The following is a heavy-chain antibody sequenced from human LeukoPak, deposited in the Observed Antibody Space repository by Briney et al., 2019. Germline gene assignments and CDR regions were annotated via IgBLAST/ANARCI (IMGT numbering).Heavy chain of an antibody. Sequence: ASVKVSCKASGYTFTSYYMHWVRQAPGQGLEWMGIINPSAGSTSYAQKFQGRVTITRDTSTSTVYMELRSLRSEDTAVFYCARGSALRYFDWLSSYWSQPPLATVSS. J-gene: IGHJ4*02. CDR2: INPSAGST. CDR1: GYTFTSYY. D-gene: IGHD3-9*01. CDR3: ARGSALRYFDWLSSY. V-gene: IGHV1-46*01.